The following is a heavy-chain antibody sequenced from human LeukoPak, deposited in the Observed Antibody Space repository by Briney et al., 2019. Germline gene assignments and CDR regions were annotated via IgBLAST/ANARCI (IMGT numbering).Heavy chain of an antibody. J-gene: IGHJ4*02. CDR2: IYYSGST. D-gene: IGHD3-22*01. Sequence: PSETLSLTCTVSGGSISSYYWSWIRQPPGKGLEWIGYIYYSGSTYYNPSLKSRVTISVDTSKNQFSLKLSSVTAADTAVYYCARLDYYDSSRFDYWGQGTLVTVSS. CDR3: ARLDYYDSSRFDY. V-gene: IGHV4-59*08. CDR1: GGSISSYY.